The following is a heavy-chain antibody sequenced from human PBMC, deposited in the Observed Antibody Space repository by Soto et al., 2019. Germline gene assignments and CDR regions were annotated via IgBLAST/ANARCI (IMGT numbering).Heavy chain of an antibody. CDR2: INHSGST. V-gene: IGHV4-34*01. D-gene: IGHD2-2*01. CDR1: GGSFSGYY. Sequence: SETLSLTCAVYGGSFSGYYWSWIRQPPGKGLEWIGEINHSGSTNYNPSLKSRVTISVDTPKNQFSLKLSSVTAADTAVYYCARGIVVVPAADDAFDIWGQGTMVTVSS. CDR3: ARGIVVVPAADDAFDI. J-gene: IGHJ3*02.